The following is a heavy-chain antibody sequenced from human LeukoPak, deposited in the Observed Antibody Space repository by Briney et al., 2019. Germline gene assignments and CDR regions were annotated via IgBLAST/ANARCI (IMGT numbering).Heavy chain of an antibody. V-gene: IGHV4-61*02. Sequence: SQTLSLTCTVSGCSISSGSYYWSWIRQPAGKGLEWIGRIYTSGSTKYIPSLKSLVTITVNRSKNLFSRKLSSVTAAETAVYYCARDAGGYSYGRGYNWFDPWGQGTLVTVSS. D-gene: IGHD5-18*01. CDR3: ARDAGGYSYGRGYNWFDP. J-gene: IGHJ5*02. CDR1: GCSISSGSYY. CDR2: IYTSGST.